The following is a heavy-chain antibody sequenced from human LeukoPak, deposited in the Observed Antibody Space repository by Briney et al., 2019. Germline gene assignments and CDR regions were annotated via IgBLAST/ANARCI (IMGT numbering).Heavy chain of an antibody. Sequence: GGSLRLSCAASGFTFSSYSMNWVRQAPGKALEWVSFISSSTSYISYADSVKGRFTISRDNAKSSLWLQMNSLRAEDTAVYYCARATNGRFDIWGQGTMVTVSS. V-gene: IGHV3-21*01. CDR1: GFTFSSYS. CDR3: ARATNGRFDI. J-gene: IGHJ3*02. CDR2: ISSSTSYI. D-gene: IGHD2-8*01.